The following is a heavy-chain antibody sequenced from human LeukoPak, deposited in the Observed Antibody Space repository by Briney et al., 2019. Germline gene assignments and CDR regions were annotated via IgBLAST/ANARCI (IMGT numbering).Heavy chain of an antibody. V-gene: IGHV3-7*01. J-gene: IGHJ4*02. CDR2: IEKDGSKK. D-gene: IGHD5-12*01. CDR3: ARGGGYASPIGY. Sequence: PGGSLRLSCAASRFTFSSYWMSWVRQAPGRGLEWVANIEKDGSKKNYVDSVKGRFTISRDNAKNSLFLQMNSLRDGDTAVYYCARGGGYASPIGYWGQGALVTVSS. CDR1: RFTFSSYW.